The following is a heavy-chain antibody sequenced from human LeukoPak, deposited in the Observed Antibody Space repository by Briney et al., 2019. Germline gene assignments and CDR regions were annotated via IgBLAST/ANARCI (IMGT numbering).Heavy chain of an antibody. CDR1: GFTFSSYS. V-gene: IGHV3-21*01. D-gene: IGHD6-13*01. Sequence: GGSLRLSCAASGFTFSSYSMNWVRQAPGKGLEWVSSISSSSYIYYADSVKGRFTISRDNAKNSLYLQMNSLRAEDTAVYYCARDQAAAGIPLHCWGQGTLVTVSS. J-gene: IGHJ4*02. CDR2: ISSSSYI. CDR3: ARDQAAAGIPLHC.